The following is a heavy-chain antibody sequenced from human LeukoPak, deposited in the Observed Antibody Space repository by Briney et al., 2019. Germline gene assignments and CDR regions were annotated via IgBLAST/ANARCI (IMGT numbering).Heavy chain of an antibody. Sequence: ASVKVSCKASGYTFTDYYMHWVRQAPGQGLEWMGGIIPVFGTANYAQKFQGRVTITADESTSTAYMELSCLRSEDTAVYYCATYSGSYGGAFDIWGQGTMVTVSS. CDR3: ATYSGSYGGAFDI. CDR1: GYTFTDYY. V-gene: IGHV1-69*13. D-gene: IGHD1-26*01. CDR2: IIPVFGTA. J-gene: IGHJ3*02.